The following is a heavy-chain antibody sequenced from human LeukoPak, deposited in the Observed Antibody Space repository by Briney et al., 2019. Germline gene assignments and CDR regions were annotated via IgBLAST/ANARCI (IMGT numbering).Heavy chain of an antibody. D-gene: IGHD2-2*01. CDR2: IYPGDSDT. V-gene: IGHV5-51*01. J-gene: IGHJ4*02. CDR3: ARGYCSSSRCYRALYDY. CDR1: GYSCTTYW. Sequence: GESRKTPCQGSGYSCTTYWIGWVRQMPGKGLEWMGIIYPGDSDTRYSPSFQGQVTISADKSISTAYLQWSSLKASDTAMYYCARGYCSSSRCYRALYDYWGQGTLVTVSS.